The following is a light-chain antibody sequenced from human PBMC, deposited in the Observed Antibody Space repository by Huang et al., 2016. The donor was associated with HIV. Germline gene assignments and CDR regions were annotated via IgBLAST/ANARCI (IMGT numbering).Light chain of an antibody. CDR1: LSISSW. V-gene: IGKV1-5*03. Sequence: DIQMTQSPSTLSASVGDRVTITCRASLSISSWLAWYQQKPGKVPKLLIHKASSLENWVPSKFSGSGSGTEFTLTISSLQPDDFATYYCQQYTTYFPTFGQGTKLEIK. CDR3: QQYTTYFPT. J-gene: IGKJ2*01. CDR2: KAS.